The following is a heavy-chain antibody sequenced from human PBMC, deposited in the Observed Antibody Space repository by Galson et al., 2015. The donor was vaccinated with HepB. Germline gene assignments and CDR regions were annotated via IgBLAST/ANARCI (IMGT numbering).Heavy chain of an antibody. CDR3: AKDPYLYSALAGTMAGFDY. CDR1: GFTFSCHL. J-gene: IGHJ4*02. Sequence: SLRLSCAASGFTFSCHLMHWIRQAPGKGLLWVAVRCCDAYNKYYADSVKGRFTISRDNSKNTLYLQMNSLRAEDTALYYCAKDPYLYSALAGTMAGFDYWGQGTLVTVSS. V-gene: IGHV3-30*18. D-gene: IGHD6-19*01. CDR2: RCCDAYNK.